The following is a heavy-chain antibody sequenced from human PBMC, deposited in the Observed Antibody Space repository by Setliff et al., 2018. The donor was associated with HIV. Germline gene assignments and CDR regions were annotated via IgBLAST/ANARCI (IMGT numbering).Heavy chain of an antibody. CDR3: ARSGGDCSGISCYSLWFDP. Sequence: GGSLRLSCAASGLTFSSHWMHWVRQVPGKGLVWVSRINSDGSDTRYADSVKGRFTISRDNAKNTLYLQMNSLRVEDTAVYYCARSGGDCSGISCYSLWFDPWGHGTLVTVSS. CDR2: INSDGSDT. J-gene: IGHJ5*02. CDR1: GLTFSSHW. D-gene: IGHD2-15*01. V-gene: IGHV3-74*01.